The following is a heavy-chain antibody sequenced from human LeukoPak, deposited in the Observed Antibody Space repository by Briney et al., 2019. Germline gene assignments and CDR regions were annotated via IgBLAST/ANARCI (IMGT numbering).Heavy chain of an antibody. Sequence: GSLRLSCVGSGFALSDFGLHWVRQAPGKGLEWVTLISKDESQKYYVGSVKGRFTISRDNSKNTLYLDMNSLRGEDTAVYFCVKDRREGYNGPDHWGQGTLVTVSS. J-gene: IGHJ4*02. D-gene: IGHD5-24*01. CDR2: ISKDESQK. CDR1: GFALSDFG. V-gene: IGHV3-30*18. CDR3: VKDRREGYNGPDH.